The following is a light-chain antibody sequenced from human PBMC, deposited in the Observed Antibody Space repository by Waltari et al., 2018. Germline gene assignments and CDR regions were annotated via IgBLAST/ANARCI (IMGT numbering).Light chain of an antibody. J-gene: IGKJ1*01. CDR3: QQSSRTPPWT. CDR2: AVS. V-gene: IGKV1-39*01. Sequence: DIQMTQSPSSLSASVGDSFTITCRASQSISIYLNWYQQKPGKAPKLLISAVSSLQSGVPSRFSGSGSGTDFALTISSLQPEDCATYYCQQSSRTPPWTFGQGTQVEIK. CDR1: QSISIY.